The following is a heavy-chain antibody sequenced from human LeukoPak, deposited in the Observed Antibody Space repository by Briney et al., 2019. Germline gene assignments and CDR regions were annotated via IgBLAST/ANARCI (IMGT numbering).Heavy chain of an antibody. J-gene: IGHJ5*02. CDR1: GFTFSSYS. CDR2: ISSSSSYI. V-gene: IGHV3-21*04. D-gene: IGHD2-2*01. CDR3: AKGGYCSSTSCYVRWFDP. Sequence: PGGSLRLSCAASGFTFSSYSMNWVRQAPGKGLEWVSSISSSSSYIYYADSVKGRFTISRDNAKNSLYLQMNSLRAEDTAVYYCAKGGYCSSTSCYVRWFDPWGQGTLVTVSS.